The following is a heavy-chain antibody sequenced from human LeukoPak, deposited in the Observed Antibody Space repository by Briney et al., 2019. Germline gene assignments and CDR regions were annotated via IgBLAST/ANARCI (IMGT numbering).Heavy chain of an antibody. CDR3: ARDCGTTSCYDFPDFDY. CDR2: ISDGGETI. J-gene: IGHJ4*02. Sequence: PGGSLRLSCAASGYTFTSYSMNWVRQAPGKGLEWVPYISDGGETIYYADSVKGRFTISRDNAKNSLYLQMNSLRAEDTAVYYCARDCGTTSCYDFPDFDYWGQGTLVTVSS. V-gene: IGHV3-48*01. D-gene: IGHD2-2*01. CDR1: GYTFTSYS.